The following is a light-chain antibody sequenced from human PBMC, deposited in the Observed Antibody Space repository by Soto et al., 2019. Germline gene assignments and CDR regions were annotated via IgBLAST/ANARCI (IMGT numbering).Light chain of an antibody. J-gene: IGLJ2*01. Sequence: QSALTQPASVSGSPGQSITISCTGTSSDVGGYNYVSWYQQHPGKAPKLMIYDVNNRPSGVSNRFSGSKYGNTASLTISGLQAEDEADYYCSSYTSSSTLGHVVFGGGTKLTVL. CDR3: SSYTSSSTLGHVV. V-gene: IGLV2-14*01. CDR2: DVN. CDR1: SSDVGGYNY.